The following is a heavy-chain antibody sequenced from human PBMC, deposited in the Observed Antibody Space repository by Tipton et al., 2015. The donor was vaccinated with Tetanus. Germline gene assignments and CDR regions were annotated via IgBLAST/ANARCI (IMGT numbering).Heavy chain of an antibody. D-gene: IGHD1-20*01. CDR1: GFTFSTYS. J-gene: IGHJ4*02. Sequence: GSLRLSCAASGFTFSTYSMTWVRQAPGKGLEWVSAMSGSGGATYYADSVRGRFTISRDSSKHTLYLQMNSLSAEDTAVYYCAKGPPDYYNWNYFDYWGQGTLVIVS. CDR3: AKGPPDYYNWNYFDY. CDR2: MSGSGGAT. V-gene: IGHV3-23*01.